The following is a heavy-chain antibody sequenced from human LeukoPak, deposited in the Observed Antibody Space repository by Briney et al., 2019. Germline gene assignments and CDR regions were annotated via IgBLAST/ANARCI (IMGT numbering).Heavy chain of an antibody. J-gene: IGHJ4*02. D-gene: IGHD2-15*01. CDR1: GFTFTDYA. V-gene: IGHV3-23*01. CDR2: ISGIANAI. Sequence: PGGSLRLSCAASGFTFTDYAMSWVRQAPGAGLEWVSAISGIANAIFYASSVKGRFTISRDNSKNTLSLQMTSLRAEDTAVYYCVRHLATSGSYPLDYWGQGALVTASS. CDR3: VRHLATSGSYPLDY.